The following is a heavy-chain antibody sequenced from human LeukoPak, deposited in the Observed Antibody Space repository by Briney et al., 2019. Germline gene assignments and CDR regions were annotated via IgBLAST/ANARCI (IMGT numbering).Heavy chain of an antibody. CDR2: IYSDGST. V-gene: IGHV3-66*01. Sequence: GGSLRLSCAASGFIVRSNFMSWVRQAPGKALEWVSAIYSDGSTYYADSVKGRFTISRDNSKNTMYLQMNSLRAEDTAVYYSARDLKTGWAHDYWGQGTLVTVSS. D-gene: IGHD6-19*01. CDR1: GFIVRSNF. CDR3: ARDLKTGWAHDY. J-gene: IGHJ4*02.